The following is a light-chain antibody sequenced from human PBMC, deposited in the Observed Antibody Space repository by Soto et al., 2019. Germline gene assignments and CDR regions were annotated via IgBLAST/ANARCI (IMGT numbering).Light chain of an antibody. J-gene: IGKJ5*01. CDR3: MQALRTAIT. CDR2: LGS. V-gene: IGKV2-28*01. Sequence: DIVLTQSPLSLPVTPGEPASISCRSSQSLLYRNGYHFLDWYLQKPGQSLQLLIYLGSNRASGVPARFSGSGSGTDFTLRISRVEAEDVGVYYCMQALRTAITFGQGTRLEIK. CDR1: QSLLYRNGYHF.